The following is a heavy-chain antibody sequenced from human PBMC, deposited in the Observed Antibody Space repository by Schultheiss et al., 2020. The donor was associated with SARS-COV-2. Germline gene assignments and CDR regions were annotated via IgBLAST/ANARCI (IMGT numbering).Heavy chain of an antibody. Sequence: GESLKISCTASGFTFGDYPMSWVRQAPGKGLEWVGFIRSKAYGGTTEFAASVQGRFSISRDDSKSIAYLQMNSLKTEDTAVYYCTRDATSSWYAYWGQGALVTVSS. CDR2: IRSKAYGGTT. CDR3: TRDATSSWYAY. CDR1: GFTFGDYP. D-gene: IGHD6-13*01. V-gene: IGHV3-49*04. J-gene: IGHJ4*02.